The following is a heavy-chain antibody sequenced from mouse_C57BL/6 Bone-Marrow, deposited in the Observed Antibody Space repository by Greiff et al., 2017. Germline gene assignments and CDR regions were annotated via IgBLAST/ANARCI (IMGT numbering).Heavy chain of an antibody. CDR2: IDPETGGT. CDR3: TRRGWYFDV. Sequence: VKLMESGAELVRPGASVTLSCKASGYTFTDYEMHWVKQTPVHGLEWIGAIDPETGGTAYNQKFKGKAILTADKSSSTAYMELRSLTSEDSAVYYCTRRGWYFDVWGTGTTVTVSS. V-gene: IGHV1-15*01. J-gene: IGHJ1*03. CDR1: GYTFTDYE.